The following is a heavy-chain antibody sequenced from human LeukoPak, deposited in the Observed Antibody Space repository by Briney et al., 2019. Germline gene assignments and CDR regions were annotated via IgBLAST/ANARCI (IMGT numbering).Heavy chain of an antibody. Sequence: SETLSLTCTVSGGSISSYCWSWIRQPPGKGLEWIGYIYYSGSTNYNPSLKSRVTISVDTSKNQFSLKLSSVTAADTAVYYCARASIAVAGSLFDYWGQGTLVTVSS. D-gene: IGHD6-19*01. CDR3: ARASIAVAGSLFDY. CDR2: IYYSGST. J-gene: IGHJ4*02. CDR1: GGSISSYC. V-gene: IGHV4-59*01.